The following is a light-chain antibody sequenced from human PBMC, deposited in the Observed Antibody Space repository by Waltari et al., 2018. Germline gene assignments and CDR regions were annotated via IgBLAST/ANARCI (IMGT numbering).Light chain of an antibody. V-gene: IGKV3-20*01. J-gene: IGKJ2*01. CDR1: QSVSSSY. Sequence: EIVLTQSPGTRSLSPGERATLSCRASQSVSSSYLAWYQQKPGQAPRHLIYGASSRATGIPDRFSGSGSGTDFTLTISRLEPEEFAVYYCQQYGSSPAFGQGTKLEIK. CDR2: GAS. CDR3: QQYGSSPA.